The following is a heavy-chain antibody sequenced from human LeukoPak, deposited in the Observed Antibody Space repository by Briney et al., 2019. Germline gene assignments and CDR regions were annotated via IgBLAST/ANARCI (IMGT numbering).Heavy chain of an antibody. CDR3: AKDSSSQYQLLSGGDY. Sequence: GGSLRLSCAASGFTFSSYAMSWVRQAPGKGLEGVSAISGSGGSTYYADSVKGRFTSSRDKSKNTLYLQMNSLKAEDTAVYYCAKDSSSQYQLLSGGDYWGQGTLVTVSS. V-gene: IGHV3-23*01. J-gene: IGHJ4*02. CDR1: GFTFSSYA. D-gene: IGHD2-2*01. CDR2: ISGSGGST.